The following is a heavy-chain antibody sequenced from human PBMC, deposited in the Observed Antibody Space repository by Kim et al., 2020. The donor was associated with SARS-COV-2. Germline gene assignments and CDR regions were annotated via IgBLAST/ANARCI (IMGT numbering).Heavy chain of an antibody. V-gene: IGHV3-43*02. CDR3: AKDGVVPAAPYYYYYYMDV. Sequence: GGSLRLSCAASGFTFDDYAMHWVRQAPGKGLEWVSLISGDGGSTYYADSVKGRFTISRDNSKNSLYMQMSSLRTEDTALYYCAKDGVVPAAPYYYYYYMDVWGKGTTVTVS. CDR1: GFTFDDYA. J-gene: IGHJ6*03. CDR2: ISGDGGST. D-gene: IGHD2-2*01.